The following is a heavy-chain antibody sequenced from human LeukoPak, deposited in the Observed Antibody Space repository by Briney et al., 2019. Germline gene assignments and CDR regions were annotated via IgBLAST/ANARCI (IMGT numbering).Heavy chain of an antibody. CDR3: AREHPYYDILTGYYPDAFDI. V-gene: IGHV4-59*01. J-gene: IGHJ3*02. CDR1: GGSISSYY. Sequence: SETLSLTCTVSGGSISSYYWSWIRQPPGKGLEWIGYIYYSGSTNYDPSLKSRVTISVDTSKNQFSLKLSSVTAADTAVYYCAREHPYYDILTGYYPDAFDIWGQGTMVTVSS. CDR2: IYYSGST. D-gene: IGHD3-9*01.